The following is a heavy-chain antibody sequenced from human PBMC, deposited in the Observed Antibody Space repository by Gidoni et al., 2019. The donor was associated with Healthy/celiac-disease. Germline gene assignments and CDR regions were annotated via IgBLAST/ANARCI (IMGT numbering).Heavy chain of an antibody. V-gene: IGHV3-21*01. CDR1: GFTFSSYS. J-gene: IGHJ6*02. CDR3: ARDVLATPADYYYYYGMDV. Sequence: EVQLVESGGGLVKPGGSLRLSCAASGFTFSSYSMNWVRQAPGKGLEWVSSISSSSSYIYYADSVKGRFTISRDNAKNSLYLQMNSLRAEDTAVYYCARDVLATPADYYYYYGMDVWGQGTTVTVSS. CDR2: ISSSSSYI. D-gene: IGHD2-2*01.